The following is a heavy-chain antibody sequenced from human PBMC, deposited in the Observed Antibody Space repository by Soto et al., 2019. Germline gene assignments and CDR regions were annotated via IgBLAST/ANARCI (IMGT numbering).Heavy chain of an antibody. J-gene: IGHJ6*02. CDR3: ARGGYYDSSGSRNYHYYGMNV. Sequence: GASVKVSCKASGYTFTSYAMHWVRQATGQRLEWMGWMNANSGNTSYAQKFQGRVTMTRNTSISTAYMELSSLRSEDTAVYYCARGGYYDSSGSRNYHYYGMNVWGQGTTVTVSS. D-gene: IGHD3-22*01. V-gene: IGHV1-8*01. CDR1: GYTFTSYA. CDR2: MNANSGNT.